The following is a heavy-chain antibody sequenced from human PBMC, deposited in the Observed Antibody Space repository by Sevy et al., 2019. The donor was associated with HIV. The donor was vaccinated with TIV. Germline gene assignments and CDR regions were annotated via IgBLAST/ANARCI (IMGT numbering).Heavy chain of an antibody. CDR2: IYYSGST. D-gene: IGHD6-13*01. CDR3: ARYVIYGSSSGWFDP. Sequence: SETLSLTCTVSGGSISSSSYYWGWIRQPPGKGLEWIGSIYYSGSTYYNPSLKSRVTISVDTSKNQFSLKLSSVTAADTAVYYCARYVIYGSSSGWFDPWGQGTLVTVSS. CDR1: GGSISSSSYY. J-gene: IGHJ5*02. V-gene: IGHV4-39*01.